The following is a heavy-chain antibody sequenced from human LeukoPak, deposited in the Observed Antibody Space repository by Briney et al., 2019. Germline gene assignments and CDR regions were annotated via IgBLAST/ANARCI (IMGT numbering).Heavy chain of an antibody. Sequence: GGSLRLSCAASGFPFSLYGMNWVRQAPGKGLEWISYISHTSSSIAYADSVKGRFTISRDNAANSLSLQMNSLRDEDTAVYYSARGGGNYGYFDNWGQGTLVTVSS. CDR1: GFPFSLYG. CDR2: ISHTSSSI. CDR3: ARGGGNYGYFDN. J-gene: IGHJ4*02. D-gene: IGHD1-26*01. V-gene: IGHV3-48*02.